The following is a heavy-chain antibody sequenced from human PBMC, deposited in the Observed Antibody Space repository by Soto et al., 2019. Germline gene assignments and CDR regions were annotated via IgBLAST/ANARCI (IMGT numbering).Heavy chain of an antibody. CDR2: IIPILGIA. CDR3: ARERSVRGVMWWFDP. D-gene: IGHD3-10*01. Sequence: QVPLVQSGAEVKKPGSSVKVSCKASGGTFSSYTISWVRQAPGQGLEWMGRIIPILGIANYAQKFQGRVTITADKSTSTAYMELSSLRSEDTAVYYCARERSVRGVMWWFDPWGQGTLVTVSS. CDR1: GGTFSSYT. J-gene: IGHJ5*02. V-gene: IGHV1-69*02.